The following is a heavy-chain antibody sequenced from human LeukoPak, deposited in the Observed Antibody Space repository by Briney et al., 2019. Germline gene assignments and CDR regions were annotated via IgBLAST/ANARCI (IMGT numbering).Heavy chain of an antibody. Sequence: PGGSLRLSCAASGFTFDDYAMHWVRQAPGKGLEWVSLISWDGGSTYYADSVKGRFTISRDDSKNSLYLQMNSLRAEDTALYYCAKAHHIAAAGYYFDYWGRGTLVTVSS. CDR3: AKAHHIAAAGYYFDY. CDR1: GFTFDDYA. D-gene: IGHD6-13*01. CDR2: ISWDGGST. J-gene: IGHJ4*02. V-gene: IGHV3-43D*03.